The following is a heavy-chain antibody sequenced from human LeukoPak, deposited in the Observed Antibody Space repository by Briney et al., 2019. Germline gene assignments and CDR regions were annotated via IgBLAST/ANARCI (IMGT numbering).Heavy chain of an antibody. V-gene: IGHV3-53*01. CDR3: AKTHSHFPPYFDY. D-gene: IGHD4-11*01. Sequence: GGSLRLSCAASGFTVSSNYMSWVRQAPGKGLEWVSVIYSGGSTYYADSVKGRFTISRDNSKNTLYLQMNSLRAEDTAVYYCAKTHSHFPPYFDYWGQGTLVIVSS. CDR2: IYSGGST. J-gene: IGHJ4*02. CDR1: GFTVSSNY.